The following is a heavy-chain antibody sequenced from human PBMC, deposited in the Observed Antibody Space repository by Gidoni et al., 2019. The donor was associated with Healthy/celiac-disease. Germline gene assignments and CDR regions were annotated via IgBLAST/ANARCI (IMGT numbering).Heavy chain of an antibody. D-gene: IGHD5-12*01. Sequence: EVQLVQSGAEVNKPGESLKISCKGSGYSFTSYWIGWVRQMPGTGREWMGIIYPGDSDTRYSPSFQGQVTISADKSISTAYLQWSSLKASDTAMYYCARPGGGRLATRFDAFDIWGQGTMVTVSS. CDR3: ARPGGGRLATRFDAFDI. J-gene: IGHJ3*02. CDR2: IYPGDSDT. V-gene: IGHV5-51*03. CDR1: GYSFTSYW.